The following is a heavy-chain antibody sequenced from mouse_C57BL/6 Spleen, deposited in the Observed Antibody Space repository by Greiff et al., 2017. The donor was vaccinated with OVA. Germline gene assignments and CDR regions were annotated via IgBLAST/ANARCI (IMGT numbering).Heavy chain of an antibody. CDR2: ISSGSSTI. V-gene: IGHV5-17*01. D-gene: IGHD2-1*01. CDR1: GFTFSDYG. J-gene: IGHJ3*01. Sequence: EVQRVESGGGLVKPGGSLKLSCAASGFTFSDYGMHWVRQAPEKGLEWVAYISSGSSTIYYADTVKGRFTISRDNAKNTLFLQMTSLRSEDTAMYYCARGYYGNYVPYWGQGTLVTVSA. CDR3: ARGYYGNYVPY.